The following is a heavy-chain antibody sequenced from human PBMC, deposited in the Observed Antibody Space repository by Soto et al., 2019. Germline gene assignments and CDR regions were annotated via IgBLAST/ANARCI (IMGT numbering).Heavy chain of an antibody. D-gene: IGHD2-21*01. V-gene: IGHV1-3*04. Sequence: ASVKVSCKTSGYVFTSFAIHWMRQAPGQGPEWMGWINTGNGDSKYSEKFQDRVTITRDTSATTAYMELSSLRSEDTAVYYCARSKTIVMPGFDHWGPGTLVTVSS. J-gene: IGHJ4*02. CDR2: INTGNGDS. CDR3: ARSKTIVMPGFDH. CDR1: GYVFTSFA.